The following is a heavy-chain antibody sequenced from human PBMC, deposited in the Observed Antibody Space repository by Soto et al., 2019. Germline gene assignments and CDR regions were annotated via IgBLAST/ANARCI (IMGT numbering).Heavy chain of an antibody. V-gene: IGHV4-59*01. CDR2: VYYSGST. D-gene: IGHD3-10*01. Sequence: ASETLSLTCTVSGGSISGYYWSWIRQPPGRGLECIGNVYYSGSTIDNPSLKNRVTMSVDTSKSQFSLRLSSVTAADTAVYYCARGSGSTFDYWGQGTLVTVSS. J-gene: IGHJ4*02. CDR1: GGSISGYY. CDR3: ARGSGSTFDY.